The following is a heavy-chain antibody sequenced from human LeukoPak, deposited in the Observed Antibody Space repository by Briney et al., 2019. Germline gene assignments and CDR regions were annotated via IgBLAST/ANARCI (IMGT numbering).Heavy chain of an antibody. D-gene: IGHD3-10*01. CDR1: GGSISSYY. V-gene: IGHV4-59*01. CDR3: ARGSIYYGSGSYYDNWFDP. Sequence: PSETLSLTCTVSGGSISSYYWSWIRQPPGKGLEWIGYIYYSGSTNYNPSLKSRVTISVDTSKNQFSLKLSSVTAADTAVYYCARGSIYYGSGSYYDNWFDPWGQGTLVTVSS. CDR2: IYYSGST. J-gene: IGHJ5*02.